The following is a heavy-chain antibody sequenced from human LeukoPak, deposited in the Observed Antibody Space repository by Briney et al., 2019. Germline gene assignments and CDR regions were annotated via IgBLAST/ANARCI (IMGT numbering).Heavy chain of an antibody. CDR2: IYPGDSDT. V-gene: IGHV5-51*01. D-gene: IGHD5-24*01. Sequence: GESLKISCKGSGYSFTNYWIGWVRQMPGKGLEWMGIIYPGDSDTRYSPSFQGQVTISADKSINTAYLQWSTLKASDTAIYYCARRDGYNYVDFWGQGTLVTVSS. CDR3: ARRDGYNYVDF. CDR1: GYSFTNYW. J-gene: IGHJ4*02.